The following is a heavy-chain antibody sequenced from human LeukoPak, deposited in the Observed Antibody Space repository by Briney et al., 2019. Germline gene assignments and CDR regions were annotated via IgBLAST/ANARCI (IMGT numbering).Heavy chain of an antibody. Sequence: SETLSLTCTVSGGSISSSSYYWSWIRQPPGKGLEWIGYIYYSGSTNYNPSLKSRVTISVDTSKNQFSLKLSSVTAADTAVYYCARNYGGNSPPFDYWGQGTLVTVSS. CDR1: GGSISSSSYY. J-gene: IGHJ4*02. V-gene: IGHV4-61*05. CDR2: IYYSGST. D-gene: IGHD4-23*01. CDR3: ARNYGGNSPPFDY.